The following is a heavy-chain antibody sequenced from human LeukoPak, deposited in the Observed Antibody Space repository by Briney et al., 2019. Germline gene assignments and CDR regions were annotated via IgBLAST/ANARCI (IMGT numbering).Heavy chain of an antibody. V-gene: IGHV3-30*18. CDR3: AKARNFPGDV. Sequence: PGRSLRLSCAASGFTFSSYGMHWVRQAPGKGLEWVAVISYDGSNKYYADSVKGRFTISRDNSKNTLYLQMNSLRAEDTAVYYCAKARNFPGDVWGQRTTVTVSS. CDR2: ISYDGSNK. D-gene: IGHD1-14*01. J-gene: IGHJ6*02. CDR1: GFTFSSYG.